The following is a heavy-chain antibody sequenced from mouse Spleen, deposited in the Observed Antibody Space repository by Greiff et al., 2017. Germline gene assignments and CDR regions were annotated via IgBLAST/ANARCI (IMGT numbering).Heavy chain of an antibody. CDR2: SRNKANDYTT. CDR3: ARDAPYGNYWYFDV. V-gene: IGHV7-1*01. J-gene: IGHJ1*01. D-gene: IGHD2-1*01. CDR1: GFTFSDFY. Sequence: DVMLVESGGGLVQSGRSLRLSCATSGFTFSDFYMEWVRQAPGKGLEWIAASRNKANDYTTEYSASVKGRFIVSRDTSQSILYLQMNALRAEDTAIYYCARDAPYGNYWYFDVWGAGTTVTVSS.